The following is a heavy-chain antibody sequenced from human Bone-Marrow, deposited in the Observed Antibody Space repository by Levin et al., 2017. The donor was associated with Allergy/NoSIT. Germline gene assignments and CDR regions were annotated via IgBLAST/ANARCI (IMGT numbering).Heavy chain of an antibody. CDR1: GFSLSTSGEA. Sequence: SGPTLVKPTQTLTLTCSLSGFSLSTSGEAVGWIRQPPGRAPEWLALIYWDADKRYNPSLKNRLTITMDTAKNQVVLTMTNMDPLDTAPYYCASRTGRYCSGACFYYFDYWGQGALVTVSS. V-gene: IGHV2-5*02. CDR2: IYWDADK. CDR3: ASRTGRYCSGACFYYFDY. J-gene: IGHJ4*02. D-gene: IGHD2-15*01.